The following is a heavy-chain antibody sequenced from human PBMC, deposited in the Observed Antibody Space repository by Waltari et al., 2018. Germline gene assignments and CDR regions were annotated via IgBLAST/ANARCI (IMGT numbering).Heavy chain of an antibody. CDR1: GYTFTNYY. Sequence: QVQLVQSGAEVERPGASVRISCKASGYTFTNYYVHWLRQVPGRGFEWLGIIDPDGGGTTYAPKCRDRLSLTRDTSTSVLDMALDNLSSDDSAIYFCARGRGTLGQLLVAYWGQGTQVLVSS. J-gene: IGHJ4*02. V-gene: IGHV1-46*01. CDR3: ARGRGTLGQLLVAY. D-gene: IGHD2-2*01. CDR2: IDPDGGGT.